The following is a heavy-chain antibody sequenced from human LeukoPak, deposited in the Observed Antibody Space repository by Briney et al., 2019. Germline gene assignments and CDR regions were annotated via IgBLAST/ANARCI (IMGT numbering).Heavy chain of an antibody. V-gene: IGHV3-49*03. CDR1: GFTFGDYA. J-gene: IGHJ4*02. D-gene: IGHD1-1*01. CDR3: TRDRGAYNLYDY. Sequence: GGSLRLSCTASGFTFGDYAMSWIRQAPGKGLEWVGFIRSKAYGETADYAASVKGRFTISRDDSKATAYLQMNSLKAEDTAVYHCTRDRGAYNLYDYWGQGTLVTVSS. CDR2: IRSKAYGETA.